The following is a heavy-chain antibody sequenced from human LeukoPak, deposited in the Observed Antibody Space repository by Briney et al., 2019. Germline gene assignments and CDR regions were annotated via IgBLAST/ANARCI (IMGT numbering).Heavy chain of an antibody. Sequence: ASVKVSCKASGYTFTSYDINWVRQAPGQGLEWMGWMNPNSGNTGYAQKFQGRVTMTRNTSISTAYMELSSLRSEDTAVYYCARRRGVVYYYYYGMDVWGQGTTVTVSS. CDR1: GYTFTSYD. D-gene: IGHD3-10*01. V-gene: IGHV1-8*01. CDR3: ARRRGVVYYYYYGMDV. J-gene: IGHJ6*02. CDR2: MNPNSGNT.